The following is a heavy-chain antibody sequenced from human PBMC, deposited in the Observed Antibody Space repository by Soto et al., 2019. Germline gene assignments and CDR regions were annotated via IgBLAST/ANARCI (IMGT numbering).Heavy chain of an antibody. CDR3: VKPREVGSVNDAFDI. Sequence: EVQLLESGGGLVQPGGSLRLSCAASGFTFSNYARNWVRQTPLKGLEWVSGISADGDRTYYADSMKGRFTVSRDNSKNALHLQMNSLRADDTAVYYCVKPREVGSVNDAFDIWGQGTMVTVSS. J-gene: IGHJ3*02. CDR1: GFTFSNYA. V-gene: IGHV3-23*01. D-gene: IGHD1-26*01. CDR2: ISADGDRT.